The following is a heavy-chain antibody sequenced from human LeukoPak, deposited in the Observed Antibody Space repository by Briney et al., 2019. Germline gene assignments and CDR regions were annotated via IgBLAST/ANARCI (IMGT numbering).Heavy chain of an antibody. D-gene: IGHD2-8*01. CDR1: GFTFGRYW. Sequence: PGGSLRLSCAGSGFTFGRYWMSWVRQAPGKGLEWVASINQGGSRLHYLDSVTGRFIISRDDAQNSLFLQMTRLRADDTDVYYCARLKDDVTKLDYWGQGTLVSVSS. J-gene: IGHJ4*02. CDR2: INQGGSRL. V-gene: IGHV3-7*01. CDR3: ARLKDDVTKLDY.